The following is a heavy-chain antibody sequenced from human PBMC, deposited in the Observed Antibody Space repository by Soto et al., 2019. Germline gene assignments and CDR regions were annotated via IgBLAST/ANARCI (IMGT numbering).Heavy chain of an antibody. CDR2: ISWNSGSI. CDR3: AKDLERFLEWLLPTMDV. V-gene: IGHV3-9*01. J-gene: IGHJ6*03. D-gene: IGHD3-3*01. Sequence: GGSLRLSCAASGFTFDDYAMHWVRQAPGKGLEWVSGISWNSGSIGYADSVKGRFTISRDNAKNSLYLQMNSLRAEDTALYYCAKDLERFLEWLLPTMDVWGKGTTVTVSS. CDR1: GFTFDDYA.